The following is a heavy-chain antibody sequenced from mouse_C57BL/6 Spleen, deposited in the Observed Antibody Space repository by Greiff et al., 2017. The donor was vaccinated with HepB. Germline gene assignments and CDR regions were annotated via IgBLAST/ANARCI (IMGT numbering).Heavy chain of an antibody. J-gene: IGHJ3*01. Sequence: QVQLQQPGAELVKPGASVKLSCKASGYTFTSYWITWVKQRPGQGLEWIGDIYPGSGSTNYNEKFKSKATLTVDTSSSTAYMQLSSLTSEDSAVYYCARKGEPIYYDYPAWFAYWGQGTLVTVSA. CDR2: IYPGSGST. CDR3: ARKGEPIYYDYPAWFAY. D-gene: IGHD2-4*01. V-gene: IGHV1-55*01. CDR1: GYTFTSYW.